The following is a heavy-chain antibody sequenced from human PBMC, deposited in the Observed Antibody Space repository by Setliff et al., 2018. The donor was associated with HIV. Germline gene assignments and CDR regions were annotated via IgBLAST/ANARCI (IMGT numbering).Heavy chain of an antibody. J-gene: IGHJ4*02. CDR1: GVSISNYY. CDR3: ARDRSHSSMGATDRPIDY. V-gene: IGHV4-59*01. D-gene: IGHD1-26*01. Sequence: SETLSLTCTVSGVSISNYYWSWIRQPPGKGLEWIGYMYYSGNTNYNPSLKSRVTISVDTSKSQFSLKLNSVTAVDTAVYYCARDRSHSSMGATDRPIDYWGQGTLVTVS. CDR2: MYYSGNT.